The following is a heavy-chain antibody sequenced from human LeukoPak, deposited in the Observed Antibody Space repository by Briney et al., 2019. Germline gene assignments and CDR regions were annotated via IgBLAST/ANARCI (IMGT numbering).Heavy chain of an antibody. V-gene: IGHV3-21*01. CDR3: VREGGYCYGATWRYFDY. Sequence: GRTLRLSYAGFGCTFSYYSMNWVRRAPGKGVEWVSSIRAGPSSLYFPAPVKGRFAICRDNAKNSLYLKMNSLRAEDTAVYYGVREGGYCYGATWRYFDYWGQGILVTVSS. D-gene: IGHD2-15*01. CDR2: IRAGPSSL. CDR1: GCTFSYYS. J-gene: IGHJ4*02.